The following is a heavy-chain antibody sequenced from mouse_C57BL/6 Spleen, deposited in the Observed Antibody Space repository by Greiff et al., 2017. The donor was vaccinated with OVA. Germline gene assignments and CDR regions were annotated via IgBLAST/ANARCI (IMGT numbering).Heavy chain of an antibody. J-gene: IGHJ2*01. CDR2: IYPGDGDT. CDR1: GYAFSSSW. Sequence: QVQLQQPGPELVKPGASVKISCKASGYAFSSSWMNWVKQRPGKGLEWIGRIYPGDGDTNYNGKFKGKAKMTADKSSSTSYLQLSSLTSEDSAVYFCARDGYDGFDYWGQGTTLTVSS. D-gene: IGHD2-2*01. CDR3: ARDGYDGFDY. V-gene: IGHV1-82*01.